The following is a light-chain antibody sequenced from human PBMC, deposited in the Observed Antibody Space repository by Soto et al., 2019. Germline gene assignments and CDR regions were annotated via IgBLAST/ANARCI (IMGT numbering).Light chain of an antibody. CDR2: STS. CDR1: QNIRNS. Sequence: DIQMTQAPSSLSASVGDRVNITCRASQNIRNSLNWYQQKPGKAPNLLISSTSSLQSGVPSRFSGSGSGTDFTLTISSLQPEDFASYYCQQSYSTPSITFGQGTRLEI. J-gene: IGKJ5*01. CDR3: QQSYSTPSIT. V-gene: IGKV1-39*01.